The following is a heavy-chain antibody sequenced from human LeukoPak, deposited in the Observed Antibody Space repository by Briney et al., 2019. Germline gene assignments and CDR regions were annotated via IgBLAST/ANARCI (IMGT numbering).Heavy chain of an antibody. J-gene: IGHJ3*02. CDR2: INPNSGDT. V-gene: IGHV1-2*02. D-gene: IGHD3-3*01. CDR3: ARGGVGHAFDI. Sequence: ASVKVSCKASGYILTGYYIHWVRQAPGQGLEWMGWINPNSGDTNYVQKFQGRVSMTGDTSISTGYMGLSSLRSDDTAVYYCARGGVGHAFDIWGQGTKVTVSS. CDR1: GYILTGYY.